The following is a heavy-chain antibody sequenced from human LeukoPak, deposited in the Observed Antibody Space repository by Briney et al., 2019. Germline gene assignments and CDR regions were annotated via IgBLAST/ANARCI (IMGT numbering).Heavy chain of an antibody. J-gene: IGHJ4*02. CDR2: IVVGSGST. CDR3: AEDGPKWELQR. V-gene: IGHV1-58*02. D-gene: IGHD1-26*01. CDR1: GFTFTSSA. Sequence: ASVKVSCXTSGFTFTSSAMQWVRQARGQRLEWIGWIVVGSGSTNYAQKFQERVTITRDMSTSTAYMELSSLRSEDTAVFYCAEDGPKWELQRWGQGTLVTVSS.